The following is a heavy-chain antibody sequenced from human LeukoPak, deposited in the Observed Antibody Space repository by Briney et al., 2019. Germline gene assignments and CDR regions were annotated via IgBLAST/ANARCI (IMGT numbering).Heavy chain of an antibody. CDR3: ARVKDRSSSWPTAFDY. J-gene: IGHJ4*02. D-gene: IGHD6-13*01. V-gene: IGHV1-46*01. Sequence: ASVKVSCKASGYTFTSHHIHWVRQAPGQGHEWMGIINPSGGSTSYAQKFQGRVTMTRDMSTSTVYMELSSLRSEDTAVYYCARVKDRSSSWPTAFDYWGQGTLVTVSS. CDR1: GYTFTSHH. CDR2: INPSGGST.